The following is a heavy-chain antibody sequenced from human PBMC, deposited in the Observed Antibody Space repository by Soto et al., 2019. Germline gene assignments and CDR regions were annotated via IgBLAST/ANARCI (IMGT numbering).Heavy chain of an antibody. CDR3: AKARGGLHYDFWSGFMDV. CDR1: GFTFSSYA. V-gene: IGHV3-23*01. Sequence: GGSLRLSCAASGFTFSSYAMSWVRQAPGKGLEWVSAISGSGGSTYYADSVKGRFTISRDNSKNTLYLQMNSLRAEDTAVYYCAKARGGLHYDFWSGFMDVWGKGTTVTVSS. D-gene: IGHD3-3*01. CDR2: ISGSGGST. J-gene: IGHJ6*03.